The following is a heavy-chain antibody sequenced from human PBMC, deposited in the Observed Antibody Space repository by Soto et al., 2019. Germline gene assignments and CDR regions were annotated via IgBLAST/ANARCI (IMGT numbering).Heavy chain of an antibody. Sequence: PSETLSLTGAVYCGSFIGYYWIWIRQPPGEGLEWIGEINHSGSTNYNPSLKSRVTISVDTSKNQFSLKLSSVTAADTAVYYCARLCDFWSGYQPPYFDYWGQGTLVTVSS. CDR1: CGSFIGYY. CDR2: INHSGST. D-gene: IGHD3-3*01. V-gene: IGHV4-34*01. CDR3: ARLCDFWSGYQPPYFDY. J-gene: IGHJ4*02.